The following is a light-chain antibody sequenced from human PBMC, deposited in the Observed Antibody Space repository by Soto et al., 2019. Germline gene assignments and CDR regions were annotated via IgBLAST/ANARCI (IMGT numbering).Light chain of an antibody. Sequence: DIQMTQSPSSLSASVGDRVTITCRANQTITTFLNWYQQKPGKAPNLLIYAASSLQSGVPSRFSGSGSGTDFTLTINSLQPEDFATYYCQQSYSTPLTLGGGTKVDSK. V-gene: IGKV1-39*01. CDR3: QQSYSTPLT. CDR2: AAS. CDR1: QTITTF. J-gene: IGKJ4*01.